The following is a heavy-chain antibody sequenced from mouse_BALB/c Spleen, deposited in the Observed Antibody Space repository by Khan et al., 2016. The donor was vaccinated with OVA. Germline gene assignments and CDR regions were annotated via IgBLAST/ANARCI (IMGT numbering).Heavy chain of an antibody. CDR1: GFTFSTYG. CDR2: INSDGDYT. CDR3: ASELTGSFAY. Sequence: EVQLVQSGGDLVKPGGSLRLSCAASGFTFSTYGMPWVRQPPDKRLEWVATINSDGDYTYYPDNVKGRFTISRNNAANTLYLQMSSLQSEDTAIYYCASELTGSFAYWGEGTLVTVSA. J-gene: IGHJ3*01. V-gene: IGHV5-6*01. D-gene: IGHD4-1*01.